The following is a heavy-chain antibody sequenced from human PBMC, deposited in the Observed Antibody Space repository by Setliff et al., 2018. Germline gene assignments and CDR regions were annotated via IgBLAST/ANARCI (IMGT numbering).Heavy chain of an antibody. CDR1: GFNFSSYS. CDR2: ISSSSSTI. D-gene: IGHD1-26*01. Sequence: GGSLRLSCAASGFNFSSYSMNWVRQAPGKGLEWVSYISSSSSTIYYADSVKGRFTISRDNAKNSLYLQMNSLRAEDTAVYYCARDRGSGSYVLRYFDYWGQGTLVTVSS. J-gene: IGHJ4*02. CDR3: ARDRGSGSYVLRYFDY. V-gene: IGHV3-48*01.